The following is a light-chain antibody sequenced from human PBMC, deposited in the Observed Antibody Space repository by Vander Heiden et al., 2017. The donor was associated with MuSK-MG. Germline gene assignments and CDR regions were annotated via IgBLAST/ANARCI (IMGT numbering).Light chain of an antibody. V-gene: IGKV1-39*01. Sequence: IQMTQSPSSLSASVGDRVTITCRASQSISSYLNWYQQKPGKAPKLLIYAASSLQSGVPSRFSGSGSGTDFTLTISSLQPEDFATYYCQQSYSTPLFTFGPGTKVDIK. J-gene: IGKJ3*01. CDR3: QQSYSTPLFT. CDR1: QSISSY. CDR2: AAS.